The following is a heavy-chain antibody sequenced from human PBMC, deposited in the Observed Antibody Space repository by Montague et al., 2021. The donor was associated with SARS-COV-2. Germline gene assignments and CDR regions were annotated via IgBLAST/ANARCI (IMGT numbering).Heavy chain of an antibody. V-gene: IGHV4-39*01. CDR2: IHYRGST. D-gene: IGHD4-23*01. CDR3: ARTTVVTPYYYYAMDV. CDR1: DDSINNKTYF. Sequence: SETLSLTRTVSDDSINNKTYFWDWIRQPPGKGLEWIGSIHYRGSTHYNPSLKSRLTISVDTSRNQFSLKLSSVTAADTAVYFCARTTVVTPYYYYAMDVWGQGTTVTVSS. J-gene: IGHJ6*02.